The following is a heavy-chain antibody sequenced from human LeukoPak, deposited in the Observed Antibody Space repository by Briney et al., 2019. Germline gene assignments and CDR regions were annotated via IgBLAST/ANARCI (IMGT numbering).Heavy chain of an antibody. J-gene: IGHJ4*02. Sequence: GGSLRLSCAASGFTFTTFGIHWVRQAPRKGLEWVAAISPDGNIEYYTDSVKGRFTISRDNSKNMIYLQMNSLRVEDSAVYYCAKINNDDDYWGQGTLVTVSS. CDR3: AKINNDDDY. V-gene: IGHV3-30*18. CDR1: GFTFTTFG. CDR2: ISPDGNIE. D-gene: IGHD1/OR15-1a*01.